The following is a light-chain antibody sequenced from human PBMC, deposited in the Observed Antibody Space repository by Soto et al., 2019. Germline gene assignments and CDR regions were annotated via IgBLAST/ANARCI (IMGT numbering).Light chain of an antibody. CDR3: AAWDDSLSGPGV. J-gene: IGLJ7*01. CDR2: KNN. Sequence: QSVVTQPPSASGTPGQRVTISCSGSSSNIGNVYVYWYQQLPGTAPKLLIYKNNQRPLGVPDRFSGSKSGTSASLAISGLRSEDEADYYCAAWDDSLSGPGVFGGGTQLTVL. V-gene: IGLV1-47*01. CDR1: SSNIGNVY.